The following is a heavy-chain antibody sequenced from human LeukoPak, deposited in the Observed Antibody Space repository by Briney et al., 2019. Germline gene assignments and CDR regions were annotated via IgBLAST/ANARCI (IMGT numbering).Heavy chain of an antibody. V-gene: IGHV3-30*03. D-gene: IGHD5-12*01. CDR3: ARDSGYDWAGIYYYYYYMDV. CDR2: ISYDGSNK. CDR1: GFTFSRYG. J-gene: IGHJ6*03. Sequence: GRSLRLSCAATGFTFSRYGMHWVRQAPGKGLEWVAQISYDGSNKHYGDSVKGRFTIARDNSKKTMYLQMKSLRAEDTAVYYCARDSGYDWAGIYYYYYYMDVWGKGTTVTVSS.